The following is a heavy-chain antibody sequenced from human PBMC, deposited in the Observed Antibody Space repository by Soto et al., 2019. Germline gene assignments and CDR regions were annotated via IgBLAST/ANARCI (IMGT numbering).Heavy chain of an antibody. D-gene: IGHD2-15*01. V-gene: IGHV1-18*01. CDR2: ISAYNGNT. CDR1: GGTFSSYA. CDR3: ARDRFYCSGGSCYSGWFDP. J-gene: IGHJ5*02. Sequence: ASVKVSCKASGGTFSSYAISWVRQAPGQGLEWMGWISAYNGNTNYAQRLQGRVTMTTDTSTSTAYMELRSLRSDDTAVYYCARDRFYCSGGSCYSGWFDPWGQGTLVTVSS.